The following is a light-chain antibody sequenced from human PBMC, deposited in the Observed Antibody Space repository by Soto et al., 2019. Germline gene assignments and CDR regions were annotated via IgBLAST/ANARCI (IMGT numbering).Light chain of an antibody. Sequence: DIQMTQSKSSLSASVGDRFTITCRASQSIMTYLNWYQLKPGKPPRLLIYAASSLQSGVPSRFSGSGSGTDFTLTITNLQPEDFATYSCQQSYNSPQTFGQGTKVDI. V-gene: IGKV1-39*01. CDR3: QQSYNSPQT. CDR2: AAS. CDR1: QSIMTY. J-gene: IGKJ1*01.